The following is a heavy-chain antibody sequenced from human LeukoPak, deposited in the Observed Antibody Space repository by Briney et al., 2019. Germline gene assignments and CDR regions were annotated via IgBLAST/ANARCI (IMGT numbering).Heavy chain of an antibody. V-gene: IGHV4-34*01. CDR2: INHSGST. Sequence: GSLRLSCAASGFTFSSYWMSWVRQPPGKGLEWIGEINHSGSTNYNPSLKSRVTISVDTSKNQFSLKLSSVTAADTAVYYCARARIAVTGTGINLDWFDPWGQGTLVTVSS. J-gene: IGHJ5*02. CDR1: GFTFSSYW. CDR3: ARARIAVTGTGINLDWFDP. D-gene: IGHD6-19*01.